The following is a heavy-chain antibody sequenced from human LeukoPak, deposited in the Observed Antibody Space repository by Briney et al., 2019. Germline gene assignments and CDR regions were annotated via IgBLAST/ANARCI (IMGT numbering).Heavy chain of an antibody. CDR1: GFSLSTSGVG. D-gene: IGHD5-24*01. J-gene: IGHJ4*02. Sequence: SGPTLVNPTHTLTLTCTFAGFSLSTSGVGGGWIRQPPGKALECLALIYWDDDKRYSPSLKSRLTITKDTSKNQVVLTMTNMDPVDTATYYCAHRRGDGFIDYWGQGTLVTVSS. V-gene: IGHV2-5*02. CDR3: AHRRGDGFIDY. CDR2: IYWDDDK.